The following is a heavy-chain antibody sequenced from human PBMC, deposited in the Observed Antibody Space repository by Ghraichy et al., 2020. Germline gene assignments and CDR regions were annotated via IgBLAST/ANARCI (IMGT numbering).Heavy chain of an antibody. V-gene: IGHV2-5*02. J-gene: IGHJ4*02. D-gene: IGHD1-26*01. CDR2: IYWDDDK. CDR3: AHRRGTYSFVY. CDR1: GFSLSTSGVG. Sequence: SGPTLVKPTQTLTLTCTFSGFSLSTSGVGVGWIRQPPGKALEWLALIYWDDDKRYRPSLKSRLTITKDTSKNQVVLTMTNMDPVDTATYYCAHRRGTYSFVYWGQGTLVTGSS.